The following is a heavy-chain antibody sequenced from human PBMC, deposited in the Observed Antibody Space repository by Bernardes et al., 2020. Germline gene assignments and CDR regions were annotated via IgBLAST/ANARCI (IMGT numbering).Heavy chain of an antibody. V-gene: IGHV1-24*01. D-gene: IGHD2-2*01. CDR1: GYTLTELS. J-gene: IGHJ3*02. Sequence: ASVKVSCKVSGYTLTELSMHWARQAPGKGLEWMGGLDPEDGETIYAQKFQGRVTMTEDTSTDTAYMELSSLRSEDTAVYYCATSVVPAAPAAFEIGGQGTMVTVSS. CDR2: LDPEDGET. CDR3: ATSVVPAAPAAFEI.